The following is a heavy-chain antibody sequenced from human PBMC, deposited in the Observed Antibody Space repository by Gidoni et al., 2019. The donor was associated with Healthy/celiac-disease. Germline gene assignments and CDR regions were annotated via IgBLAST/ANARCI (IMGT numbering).Heavy chain of an antibody. D-gene: IGHD3-3*01. CDR3: AKDWTYYDFWSGLNIRYGMDV. CDR1: GCTGRSDG. Sequence: QVQLVESGGGVVQTGRSLRLSWEAAGCTGRSDGMHGGRQSPGKGPEWVAVISYDGRTHYYADSVKGRFTISRDNSKNTLYLQMNSLRAEDTAVYYCAKDWTYYDFWSGLNIRYGMDVWGQGTTVTVSS. J-gene: IGHJ6*02. V-gene: IGHV3-30*18. CDR2: ISYDGRTH.